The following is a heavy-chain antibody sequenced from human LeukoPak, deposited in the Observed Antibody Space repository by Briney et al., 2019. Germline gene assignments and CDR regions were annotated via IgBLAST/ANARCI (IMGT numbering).Heavy chain of an antibody. V-gene: IGHV3-64*01. CDR2: ISSNGDNT. J-gene: IGHJ4*02. Sequence: GGSLRLSRAASGFTFNNYPIHWVRQAPGKGLEYVSAISSNGDNTYYANSVKGRFTVSRDNSKNTVYLQMGSLRPDDMAVYYCARERPDYGGNVDYWGQGTLVTVSS. CDR1: GFTFNNYP. CDR3: ARERPDYGGNVDY. D-gene: IGHD4-23*01.